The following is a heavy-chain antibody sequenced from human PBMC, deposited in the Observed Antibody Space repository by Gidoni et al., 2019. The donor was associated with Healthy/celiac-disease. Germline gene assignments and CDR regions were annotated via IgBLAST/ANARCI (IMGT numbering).Heavy chain of an antibody. D-gene: IGHD3-10*01. Sequence: QVQRVESGGGVVQPGRSLRRSCAASAFTFSSYGMHWVRQAPGKGLEWVAVIWYDGSNKYYADSVKGRFTISRDNSKNTLYLQMNSLRAEDTAVYYCARGDYYGSGSYVDYWGQGTLVTVSS. V-gene: IGHV3-33*01. CDR1: AFTFSSYG. J-gene: IGHJ4*02. CDR3: ARGDYYGSGSYVDY. CDR2: IWYDGSNK.